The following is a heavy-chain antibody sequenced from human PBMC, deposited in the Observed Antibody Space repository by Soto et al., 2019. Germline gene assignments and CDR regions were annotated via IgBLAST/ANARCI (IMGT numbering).Heavy chain of an antibody. J-gene: IGHJ6*02. CDR1: GGSISGYY. Sequence: SETLSLTCTVSGGSISGYYWSWIRQPPGKGLEWIGNVYYSGGAKYNPSVKRRVSISVDTSKNQFSLNLSSVTAADTALYYCTRDGEGQMTTNPYYYYAMDVSGPGITVT. D-gene: IGHD3-16*01. V-gene: IGHV4-59*01. CDR3: TRDGEGQMTTNPYYYYAMDV. CDR2: VYYSGGA.